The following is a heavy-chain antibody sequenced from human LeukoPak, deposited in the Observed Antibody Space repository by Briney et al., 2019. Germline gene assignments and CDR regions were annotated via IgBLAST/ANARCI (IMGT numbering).Heavy chain of an antibody. V-gene: IGHV3-33*06. J-gene: IGHJ4*02. Sequence: SGGSLRLSCETSGFTFSHHAMHWVRQAPGKGLEWVAAIRYDGAQKYYADSVRGRCTISRDNSKSTLYLEMNSLRAEDTAVYYCAKDFGGYYYDTSGPDYWGQGTLVTVAS. CDR2: IRYDGAQK. D-gene: IGHD3-22*01. CDR1: GFTFSHHA. CDR3: AKDFGGYYYDTSGPDY.